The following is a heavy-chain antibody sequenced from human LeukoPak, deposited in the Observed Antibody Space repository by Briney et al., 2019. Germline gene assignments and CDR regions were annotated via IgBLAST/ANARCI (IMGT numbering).Heavy chain of an antibody. V-gene: IGHV4-39*01. CDR1: GGSISSSSYY. CDR3: ARHKGIVGDFDY. Sequence: SETLTLTCTVSGGSISSSSYYWGWIRQPPGKGLEWIGSIYYSGSTYYNPSLKSRVTISVDTSKNQFSLKLSSVTAADTAVYYCARHKGIVGDFDYWGQGTLVTVSS. CDR2: IYYSGST. J-gene: IGHJ4*02. D-gene: IGHD1-26*01.